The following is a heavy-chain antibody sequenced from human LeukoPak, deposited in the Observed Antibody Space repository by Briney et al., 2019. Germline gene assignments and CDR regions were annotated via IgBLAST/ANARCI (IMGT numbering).Heavy chain of an antibody. CDR3: ARGITMMIVAPGY. V-gene: IGHV3-53*01. CDR1: GFTVNNNY. D-gene: IGHD3-22*01. J-gene: IGHJ4*02. Sequence: GGSLRLSCAASGFTVNNNYMTWVRQAPGKGLEWVSVLYGNGITYYADSVKGRFTISRDGSKNTLYLQMNSLRAEDTAIYYCARGITMMIVAPGYWGQGTLVTVSS. CDR2: LYGNGIT.